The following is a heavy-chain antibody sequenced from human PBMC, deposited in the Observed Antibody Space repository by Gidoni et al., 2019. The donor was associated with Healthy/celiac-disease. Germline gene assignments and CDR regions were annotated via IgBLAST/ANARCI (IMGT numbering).Heavy chain of an antibody. CDR2: IYYSGST. D-gene: IGHD2-15*01. V-gene: IGHV4-39*01. J-gene: IGHJ4*02. CDR1: GGSISSSSYY. Sequence: QLQLQESGTGLVKPSETLSLTCTVSGGSISSSSYYWGWIRQPPGKGLEWIGSIYYSGSTYYNPSLKSRVTISVDTSKNQFSLKLSSVTAADTAVYYCARLPYCSGGSCYTPYFDYWGQGTLVTVSS. CDR3: ARLPYCSGGSCYTPYFDY.